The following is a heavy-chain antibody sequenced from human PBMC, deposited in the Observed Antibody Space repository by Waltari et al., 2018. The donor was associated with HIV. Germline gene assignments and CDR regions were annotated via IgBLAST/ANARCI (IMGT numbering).Heavy chain of an antibody. CDR1: GFTFSSYW. V-gene: IGHV3-74*01. CDR3: ARDLRTGAYYYYGMDV. CDR2: INGVGRRT. D-gene: IGHD1-1*01. J-gene: IGHJ6*02. Sequence: EVQLVESGGGLVQPGGSLRLSCAASGFTFSSYWMHWVRQAPGTGLVWCSRINGVGRRTIYADAVMGRFTISRDNAKNTLYLQMNSLRAEDTAVYYCARDLRTGAYYYYGMDVWGQGTTVTVSS.